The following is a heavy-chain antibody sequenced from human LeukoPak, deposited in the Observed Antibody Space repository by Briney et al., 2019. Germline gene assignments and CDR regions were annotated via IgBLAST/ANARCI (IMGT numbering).Heavy chain of an antibody. CDR3: AKFPAISLQWFGEVDY. CDR2: ISGSGGST. Sequence: PGGSLRLSCAASGFTFSSYAMSWVRQAPGKGLEWVSAISGSGGSTYYADSVKGRFTISRDNSKNTLYLQMNSLRAEDTAVYYCAKFPAISLQWFGEVDYWGQGTLVTVSS. J-gene: IGHJ4*02. V-gene: IGHV3-23*01. CDR1: GFTFSSYA. D-gene: IGHD3-10*01.